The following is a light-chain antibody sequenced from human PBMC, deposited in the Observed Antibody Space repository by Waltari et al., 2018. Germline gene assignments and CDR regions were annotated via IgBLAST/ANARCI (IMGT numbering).Light chain of an antibody. CDR2: AAS. CDR3: QQYNEWPYT. CDR1: KTVSNN. Sequence: ETIMTQSPATLSVSPGERASISCRASKTVSNNLAWYQQKPGQAPRLLIYAASSRGTGVPGRFSGGGSGTDFTLTISSLQSEDFAVYYCQQYNEWPYTFGQGTKVDIK. J-gene: IGKJ2*01. V-gene: IGKV3-15*01.